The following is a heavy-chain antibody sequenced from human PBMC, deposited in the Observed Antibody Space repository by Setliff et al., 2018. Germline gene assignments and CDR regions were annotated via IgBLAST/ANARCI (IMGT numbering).Heavy chain of an antibody. J-gene: IGHJ4*02. CDR1: GGSFSGYY. V-gene: IGHV4-34*01. CDR2: INHSGST. CDR3: ARRSTYYNFWSGYWDY. D-gene: IGHD3-3*01. Sequence: PSETLSLTCAVYGGSFSGYYWSWIRQPPGKGLEWIGEINHSGSTNYNPSLKSRVTISLDTSTNQVSLKLSSVTAADTAVYYCARRSTYYNFWSGYWDYWGQGTLVTVSS.